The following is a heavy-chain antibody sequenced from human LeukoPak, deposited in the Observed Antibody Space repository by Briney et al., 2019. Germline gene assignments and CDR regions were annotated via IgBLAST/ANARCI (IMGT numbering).Heavy chain of an antibody. Sequence: SQTLSLTCAISGDSVSSNSAAWDWIRQSPSKGLEWLGRTYYRSKWYNDYAVSVKSRITINPDTSNNQFSLQLDSVTPEDAAVYYCAREPDDSGYHFDIWGQGTMVTVSS. CDR3: AREPDDSGYHFDI. J-gene: IGHJ3*02. CDR1: GDSVSSNSAA. CDR2: TYYRSKWYN. V-gene: IGHV6-1*01. D-gene: IGHD3-22*01.